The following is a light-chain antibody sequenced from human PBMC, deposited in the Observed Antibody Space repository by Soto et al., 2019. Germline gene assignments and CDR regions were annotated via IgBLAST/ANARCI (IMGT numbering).Light chain of an antibody. CDR2: GAP. CDR3: QHYNNWIGT. Sequence: EIVMTQSPATLSVSRGERATLSCRANQAISSNLAWYQQKPGQAPRLLIYGAPTRATDIPDRFSGSGSGTEFTLTISSLQSEDFAVYYCQHYNNWIGTFGGGTKVEIK. J-gene: IGKJ4*01. V-gene: IGKV3-15*01. CDR1: QAISSN.